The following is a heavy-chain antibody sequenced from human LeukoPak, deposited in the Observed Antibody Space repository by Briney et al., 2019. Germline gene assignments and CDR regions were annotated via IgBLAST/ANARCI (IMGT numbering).Heavy chain of an antibody. J-gene: IGHJ5*02. D-gene: IGHD3-3*01. CDR3: ARDLSGYDFSVSWFDP. Sequence: PSETLSLTCTVSGGSISSSSYYWGWIRQPPGKGLEWIGSIYYSGSTYYNPSLKSRVTISVDTSKNQFSLKLSSVTAADTAVYYCARDLSGYDFSVSWFDPWGQGTLVTVSS. CDR2: IYYSGST. CDR1: GGSISSSSYY. V-gene: IGHV4-39*07.